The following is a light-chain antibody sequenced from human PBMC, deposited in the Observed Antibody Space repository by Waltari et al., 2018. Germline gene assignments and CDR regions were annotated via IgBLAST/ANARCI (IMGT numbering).Light chain of an antibody. CDR3: QQYLRLPVT. V-gene: IGKV3-20*01. CDR2: GAS. CDR1: PSVSRA. Sequence: EIVLTQSPGTLSLSPGERATVSCRASPSVSRALAWYQQKPGQAPRLLIYGASTRATGIPDRFSGSGSGTDFSLTISRLEPDDFAIYYCQQYLRLPVTFGQGTTVEI. J-gene: IGKJ1*01.